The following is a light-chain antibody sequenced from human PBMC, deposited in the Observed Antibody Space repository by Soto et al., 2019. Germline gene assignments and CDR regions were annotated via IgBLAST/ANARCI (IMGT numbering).Light chain of an antibody. CDR1: QSVSSSY. CDR3: LQRSDWPPIT. J-gene: IGKJ5*01. Sequence: EIVLTQSPGTLSLSPGERATLSCRASQSVSSSYLAWYQQKPGQAPRLLIYGASNRATGIPDRFSGGGSGTDFTLTISSLEPEDFAVYYCLQRSDWPPITFGQGTDWRL. V-gene: IGKV3D-20*02. CDR2: GAS.